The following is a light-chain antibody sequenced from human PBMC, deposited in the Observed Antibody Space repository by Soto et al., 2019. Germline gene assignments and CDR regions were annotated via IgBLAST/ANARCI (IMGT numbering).Light chain of an antibody. CDR1: QTISSW. CDR2: RAS. CDR3: QHYNSYSEA. Sequence: DIQVTQSPSTLSGSVGARATITCRASQTISSWWAWYQHKPGKAPKLLIYRASTLKSGVPSRFSGSGSGTEFTLTISSLQPDDFATYYCQHYNSYSEAFGQGAKVDIK. J-gene: IGKJ1*01. V-gene: IGKV1-5*03.